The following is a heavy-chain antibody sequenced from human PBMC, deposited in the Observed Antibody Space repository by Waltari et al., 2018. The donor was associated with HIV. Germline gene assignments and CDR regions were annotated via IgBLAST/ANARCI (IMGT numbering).Heavy chain of an antibody. CDR1: GFTLTTAW. D-gene: IGHD2-15*01. Sequence: EVQLVESGGGLVKPGESFRLSCAASGFTLTTAWLSWVRQAPGKGLEWVGRIKSEDDGGTTDYAAPVKGRFTISRDDSKNALYLQMNSLKTEDKALYYCTSTGGGITDYWGQGTLVTVSS. V-gene: IGHV3-15*01. CDR2: IKSEDDGGTT. J-gene: IGHJ4*02. CDR3: TSTGGGITDY.